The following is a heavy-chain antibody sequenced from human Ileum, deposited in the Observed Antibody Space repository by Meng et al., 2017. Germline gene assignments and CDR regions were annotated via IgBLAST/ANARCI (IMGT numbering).Heavy chain of an antibody. V-gene: IGHV4-59*01. D-gene: IGHD4-17*01. Sequence: SETLSLTCTVSGGSISSYYWSWIRQPPGKGLEWIGYIYYSGSTNYNPSLKSRVTISVDTSKNQFSLKLSSVTAADTAVYYCARGGWYYGDYVDYWGQGTLVTVS. CDR1: GGSISSYY. CDR3: ARGGWYYGDYVDY. CDR2: IYYSGST. J-gene: IGHJ4*02.